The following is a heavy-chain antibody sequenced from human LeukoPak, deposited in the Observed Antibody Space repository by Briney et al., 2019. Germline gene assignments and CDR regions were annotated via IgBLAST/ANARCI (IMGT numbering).Heavy chain of an antibody. CDR3: ARGPLYCSSTSCRYYYYYGMDV. D-gene: IGHD2-2*01. CDR1: GGSISSYY. V-gene: IGHV4-4*07. CDR2: IYTSGST. Sequence: SETLSLTCTVSGGSISSYYWSWIRQPAGKGLEWIGRIYTSGSTNYNPSLKSRVTMSVGTSKNQFSLKLSSVTAADTAVYYCARGPLYCSSTSCRYYYYYGMDVWGQGTTVTVSS. J-gene: IGHJ6*02.